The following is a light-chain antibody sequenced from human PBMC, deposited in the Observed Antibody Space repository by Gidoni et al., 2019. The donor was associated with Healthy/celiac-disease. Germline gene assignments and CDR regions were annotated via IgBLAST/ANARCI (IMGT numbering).Light chain of an antibody. CDR2: GAS. V-gene: IGKV3-20*01. CDR1: QSVSSSY. Sequence: EIVLTQSPGTLSLSPGERATLSCRASQSVSSSYVAWYQQKPGQAPRLLIYGASSRATGIPDRFSGSGSGTDFTLTISRLEPEDFAVYYCQQYGSSPPWTCGQGTKVEIK. J-gene: IGKJ1*01. CDR3: QQYGSSPPWT.